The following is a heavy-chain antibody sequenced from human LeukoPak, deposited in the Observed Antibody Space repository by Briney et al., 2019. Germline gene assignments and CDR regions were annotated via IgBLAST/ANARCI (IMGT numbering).Heavy chain of an antibody. CDR2: ISGGDGNT. CDR3: GKNRYSGSLSPFDI. D-gene: IGHD1-26*01. V-gene: IGHV3-23*01. Sequence: PGGSLRLSCAASGFTFSLYWMNWVRRAPGKGLEWVSAISGGDGNTYYADSVKGRFTISRDNSKNTLYLQMNSLRAEDTAVYYCGKNRYSGSLSPFDIWGQGTMVTVSS. J-gene: IGHJ3*02. CDR1: GFTFSLYW.